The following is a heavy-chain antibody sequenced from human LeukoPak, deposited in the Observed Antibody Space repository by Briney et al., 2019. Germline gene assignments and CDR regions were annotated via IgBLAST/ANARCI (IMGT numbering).Heavy chain of an antibody. V-gene: IGHV4-38-2*02. D-gene: IGHD1-26*01. CDR1: GYSISSGYY. J-gene: IGHJ2*01. CDR2: IYHSGST. CDR3: ARRPIVGATSWYFDL. Sequence: NSSETLSLTCTVSGYSISSGYYWGWIRQPPVKGLEWIGSIYHSGSTYYNPSLKSRVTISVDTSKNQFSLKLSSVTAADTAVYYCARRPIVGATSWYFDLWGRGTLVTVSS.